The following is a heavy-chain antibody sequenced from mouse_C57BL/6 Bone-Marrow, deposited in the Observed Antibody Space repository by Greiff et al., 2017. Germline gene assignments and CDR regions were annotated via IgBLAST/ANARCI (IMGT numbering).Heavy chain of an antibody. CDR2: IDPSDSYT. CDR3: ARALYYVGYFDV. CDR1: GYTFTSYW. V-gene: IGHV1-50*01. D-gene: IGHD1-1*01. Sequence: QVQLQQPGAELVKPGASVTLSCKASGYTFTSYWMPWVKPRPGQGLEWIGEIDPSDSYTNYNQKFKGKATLTVSTSSSTAYMQLSSLTSEDSAVYYCARALYYVGYFDVWGTGTTVTVSS. J-gene: IGHJ1*03.